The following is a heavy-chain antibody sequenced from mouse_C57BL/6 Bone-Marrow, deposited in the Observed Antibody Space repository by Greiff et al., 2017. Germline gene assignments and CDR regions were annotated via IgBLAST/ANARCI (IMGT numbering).Heavy chain of an antibody. V-gene: IGHV1-82*01. Sequence: VKLVESGPELVKPGASVKISCKASGYAFSSSWMTWVKQRPGKGLEWIGRIYPGDGDTNYNGKFKGKATLTADKASSTAYMQLSSLTSEDSAVYFCARYDYDGYYDAMYYWGQGTSVTVSS. D-gene: IGHD2-4*01. J-gene: IGHJ4*01. CDR1: GYAFSSSW. CDR2: IYPGDGDT. CDR3: ARYDYDGYYDAMYY.